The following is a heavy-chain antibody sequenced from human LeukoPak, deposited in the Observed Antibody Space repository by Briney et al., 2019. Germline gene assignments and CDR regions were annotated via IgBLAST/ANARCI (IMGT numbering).Heavy chain of an antibody. J-gene: IGHJ4*02. CDR1: GFTFSSYS. V-gene: IGHV3-21*01. CDR2: ISSSSSYI. CDR3: ASQTGVGSGSYYYGY. Sequence: PGGSLRLSCAASGFTFSSYSMNWVRQAPGKGLEWVSSISSSSSYIYYADSVKGRFTISRDNAKNSLYLQMNSLRAEDTAVYYCASQTGVGSGSYYYGYWGQGTLVTVSS. D-gene: IGHD1-26*01.